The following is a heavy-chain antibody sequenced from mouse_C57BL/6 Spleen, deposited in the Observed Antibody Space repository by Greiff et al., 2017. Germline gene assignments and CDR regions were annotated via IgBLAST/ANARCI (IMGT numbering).Heavy chain of an antibody. D-gene: IGHD3-2*02. Sequence: EVMLVESGGGLVQPKGSLKLSCAASGFSFNTYAMNWVRQAPGKGLEWVARIRSKSNNYATYSADSVKDRFTISRDDSESMLYLQMNNLKTEDTAMYYCVRGWSSSGYDGFAYWGQGTLVTVSA. CDR2: IRSKSNNYAT. CDR1: GFSFNTYA. V-gene: IGHV10-1*01. CDR3: VRGWSSSGYDGFAY. J-gene: IGHJ3*01.